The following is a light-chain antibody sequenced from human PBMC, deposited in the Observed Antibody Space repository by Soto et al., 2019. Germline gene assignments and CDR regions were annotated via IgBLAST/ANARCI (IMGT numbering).Light chain of an antibody. CDR2: EVS. Sequence: QSALTQPASVSGSPGQSITISCTGASSDIGGYNFVSWYQQVPAKAPKLIIYEVSNRPSGVSNRFSGSKSGNTASLIISGLQAEDEADYYCSSYASSTTMLFGGGTQLTVL. CDR1: SSDIGGYNF. V-gene: IGLV2-14*01. CDR3: SSYASSTTML. J-gene: IGLJ7*01.